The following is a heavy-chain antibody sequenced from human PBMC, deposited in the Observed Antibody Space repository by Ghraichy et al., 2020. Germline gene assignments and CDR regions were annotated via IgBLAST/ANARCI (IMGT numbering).Heavy chain of an antibody. CDR1: GFTFSSYG. D-gene: IGHD2-15*01. Sequence: LSLTCAASGFTFSSYGMHWVRQAPGKGLEWVAVISYDGSNKYYADSVKGRFTISRDNSKNTLYLQMNSLRAEDTAVYYCAKDQVVAAEKSNFDYWGQGTLVTVSS. V-gene: IGHV3-30*18. CDR3: AKDQVVAAEKSNFDY. J-gene: IGHJ4*02. CDR2: ISYDGSNK.